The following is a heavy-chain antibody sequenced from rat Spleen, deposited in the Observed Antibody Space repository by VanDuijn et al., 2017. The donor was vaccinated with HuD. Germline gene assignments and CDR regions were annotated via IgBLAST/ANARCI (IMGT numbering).Heavy chain of an antibody. CDR1: GFNFDDYW. CDR3: TTENYWFAY. Sequence: EVKLVESGGGLVQPGRSFKLSCAASGFNFDDYWMGWVRQAPGKGLEWIGEINKDSSTINFLPSLKDRFTISRDNGQNTLYLQMSKLGSEDTAIYYCTTENYWFAYWGQGTLVTVSS. J-gene: IGHJ3*01. CDR2: INKDSSTI. V-gene: IGHV4-2*01. D-gene: IGHD1-10*01.